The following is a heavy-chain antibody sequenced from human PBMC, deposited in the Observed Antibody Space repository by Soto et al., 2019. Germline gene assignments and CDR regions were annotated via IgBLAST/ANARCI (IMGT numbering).Heavy chain of an antibody. V-gene: IGHV3-23*01. CDR2: ISGSGGST. Sequence: EVQLLESGGGLVQPAGSLRLSCAASGFTFSSYAMSWVRQAPGKGLEWVSAISGSGGSTYYADSVKGRFTISRDNSKNTLYLQMNSLRAEDTAVYYCAKARAQYYDFWSGYPVDYWGQGTLVTVSS. CDR1: GFTFSSYA. CDR3: AKARAQYYDFWSGYPVDY. D-gene: IGHD3-3*01. J-gene: IGHJ4*02.